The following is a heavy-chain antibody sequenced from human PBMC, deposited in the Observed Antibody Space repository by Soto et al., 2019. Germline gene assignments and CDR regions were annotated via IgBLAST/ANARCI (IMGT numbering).Heavy chain of an antibody. V-gene: IGHV4-59*01. CDR1: GGSISSYY. CDR3: ARARYQLLHPYYYGMDV. D-gene: IGHD2-2*01. Sequence: QVQLQESGPGLVKPSETLSLTCTVSGGSISSYYWSWIRQSPGKGLEWIGYIHYSGSTKSNPSLKGRVTISVDTSSNQVSLKLSSVTAADSAVYFCARARYQLLHPYYYGMDVWGQGTTVTVSS. CDR2: IHYSGST. J-gene: IGHJ6*02.